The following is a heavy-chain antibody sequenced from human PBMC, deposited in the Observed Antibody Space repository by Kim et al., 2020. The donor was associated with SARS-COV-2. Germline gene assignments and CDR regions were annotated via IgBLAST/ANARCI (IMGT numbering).Heavy chain of an antibody. V-gene: IGHV4-34*01. CDR3: ARGGGGWSQGLGALGFDP. CDR2: IDHSGST. CDR1: GGSFSDYY. J-gene: IGHJ5*02. D-gene: IGHD6-19*01. Sequence: SETLSLTCAVYGGSFSDYYWSWIRQPPGKGLEWIGEIDHSGSTNYNPSLKSRVTISIDTSKNQFSLKLNSVTAADAALYYCARGGGGWSQGLGALGFDPWGQGTLVTVSS.